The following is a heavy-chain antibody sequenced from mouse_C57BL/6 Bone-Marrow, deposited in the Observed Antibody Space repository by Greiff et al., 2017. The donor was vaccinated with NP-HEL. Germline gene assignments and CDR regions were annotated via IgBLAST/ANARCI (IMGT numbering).Heavy chain of an antibody. D-gene: IGHD2-2*01. V-gene: IGHV5-4*01. CDR3: ARDKGTMVTTGPYYAMDY. Sequence: EVKVVESGGGLVKPGGSLKLSCAASGFTFSSYAMSWVRQTPEKRLEWVATISDGGSYTYYPDNVKGRFTISRDNAKNNLYLQMSHLKSEDTAMYYCARDKGTMVTTGPYYAMDYWGQGTSVTVSS. CDR1: GFTFSSYA. J-gene: IGHJ4*01. CDR2: ISDGGSYT.